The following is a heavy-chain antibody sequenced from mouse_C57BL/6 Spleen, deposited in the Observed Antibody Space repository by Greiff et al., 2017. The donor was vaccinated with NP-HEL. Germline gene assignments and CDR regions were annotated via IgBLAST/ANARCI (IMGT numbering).Heavy chain of an antibody. J-gene: IGHJ4*01. CDR2: ISYDGSN. D-gene: IGHD6-1*01. CDR1: GYSITSGYY. Sequence: EVQLQESGPGLVKPSQSLSLTCSATGYSITSGYYWNWNRQSPGNKLEWMGYISYDGSNNYNPSLKNRVSITLDTSTNQFFLKLNSVTTEDSATYYGAGGHSGSAMDYWGQGTSVTVSS. V-gene: IGHV3-6*01. CDR3: AGGHSGSAMDY.